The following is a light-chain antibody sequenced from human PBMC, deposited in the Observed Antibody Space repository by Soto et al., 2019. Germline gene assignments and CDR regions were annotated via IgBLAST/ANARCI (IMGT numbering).Light chain of an antibody. CDR3: QKYNSYSPWT. CDR2: KAS. J-gene: IGKJ1*01. V-gene: IGKV1-5*03. Sequence: DIQMTQSPSTLSGSVGDRVTITCRASQTISSWLAWYQQKPGKAPKLLIYKASTLKSGVPSRFSGSGSGTEFTLTISRLQPDDFATYYCQKYNSYSPWTFGQGTKVDIK. CDR1: QTISSW.